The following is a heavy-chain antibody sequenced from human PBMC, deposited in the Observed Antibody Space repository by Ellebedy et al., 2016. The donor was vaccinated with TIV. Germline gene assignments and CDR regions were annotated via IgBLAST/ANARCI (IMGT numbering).Heavy chain of an antibody. CDR2: FFASGST. V-gene: IGHV4-4*07. J-gene: IGHJ6*02. CDR1: GGSISSYY. CDR3: ARDTRGPMDV. D-gene: IGHD3-10*01. Sequence: MPSETLSLTCTVSGGSISSYYWSWIRQPVGKGLEWIGRFFASGSTNYNPSLKSRVTMSVDTSKTQFSLKLSSVTAADTAVYYCARDTRGPMDVWGQGTTVTVSS.